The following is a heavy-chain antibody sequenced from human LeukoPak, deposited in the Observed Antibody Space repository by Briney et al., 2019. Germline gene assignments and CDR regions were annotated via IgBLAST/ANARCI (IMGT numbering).Heavy chain of an antibody. Sequence: GGSLRLSCAASGFTFSNYWMSWVRQAPGKGLEWVANIKQDGSEKNYVDSVKGRFTISRDNAKNSLYLQMNSLRVEDTAVYYCARDVGDGEYFFDFWGQGTLVSVSS. D-gene: IGHD3-16*01. CDR1: GFTFSNYW. CDR3: ARDVGDGEYFFDF. CDR2: IKQDGSEK. V-gene: IGHV3-7*01. J-gene: IGHJ4*02.